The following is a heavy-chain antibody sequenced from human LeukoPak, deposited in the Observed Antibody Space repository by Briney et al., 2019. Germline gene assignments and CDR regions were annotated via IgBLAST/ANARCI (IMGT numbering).Heavy chain of an antibody. V-gene: IGHV4-30-4*01. CDR3: ASTGKAKTYYGMDV. J-gene: IGHJ6*02. Sequence: ASQTLSLTCTVSGVSISSGDYYWRWVRQPRGKGLEWIGYIYYSESTYYNPSLKSRVTISVDTSKNQFSLKLSSVTAADTAVYYCASTGKAKTYYGMDVWGQGTTVTVSS. CDR1: GVSISSGDYY. CDR2: IYYSEST.